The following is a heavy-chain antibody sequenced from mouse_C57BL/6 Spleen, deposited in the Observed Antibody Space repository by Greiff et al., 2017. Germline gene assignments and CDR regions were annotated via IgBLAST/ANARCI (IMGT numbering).Heavy chain of an antibody. CDR1: GYTFTDYN. CDR3: ARWAAYYDYVNAMDY. V-gene: IGHV1-18*01. D-gene: IGHD2-4*01. Sequence: EVQLQQSGPELVKPGASVKIPCKASGYTFTDYNMDWVKQSHGKSLEWIGDINPNNGGTIYNQKFKGKATLTVDKSSSTAYMELRSLTSEDTAVYYCARWAAYYDYVNAMDYWGQGTSVTVSS. CDR2: INPNNGGT. J-gene: IGHJ4*01.